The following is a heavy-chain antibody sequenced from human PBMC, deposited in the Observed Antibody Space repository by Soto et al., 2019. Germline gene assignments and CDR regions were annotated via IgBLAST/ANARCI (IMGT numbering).Heavy chain of an antibody. V-gene: IGHV4-31*03. J-gene: IGHJ6*02. D-gene: IGHD3-22*01. CDR2: IYYSGST. CDR1: GGSISSGGYY. Sequence: TPFLTCTVSGGSISSGGYYWSWVRQHPGKGLGWIGYIYYSGSTHYNPSLKSRVTISVEKSKNQFSLKLSSVTAADTAVYYCARVLDSSGYYSRYYYYYGMDVWGQGTTVTVSS. CDR3: ARVLDSSGYYSRYYYYYGMDV.